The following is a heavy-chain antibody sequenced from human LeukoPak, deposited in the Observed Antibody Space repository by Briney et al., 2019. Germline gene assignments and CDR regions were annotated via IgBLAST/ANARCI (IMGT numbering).Heavy chain of an antibody. CDR1: GASISSDY. V-gene: IGHV3-11*01. D-gene: IGHD2-15*01. Sequence: LSLTCTVSGASISSDYWSWIRQAPGKGLEWVSSISRSGSTKYYADSVKGRFTISRDNAKTSLFLQMNSLRAEDTAVYYCARVLRYCSGGNCYSGGLGYMDVWGKGTTVTISS. J-gene: IGHJ6*03. CDR2: ISRSGSTK. CDR3: ARVLRYCSGGNCYSGGLGYMDV.